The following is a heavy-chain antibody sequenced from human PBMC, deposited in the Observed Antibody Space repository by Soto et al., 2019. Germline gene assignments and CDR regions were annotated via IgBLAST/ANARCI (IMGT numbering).Heavy chain of an antibody. Sequence: QVQLQQWGAGLLKPSETLSLTCAVYGESFRGYYWSWIRQPPGKGLEWIGEINHSGTTNYNPSLKGRVTISTDTSKNQFSLKLNSMTAADTAVYYCARGEGGFQYWGQGTRVTVSS. V-gene: IGHV4-34*01. CDR1: GESFRGYY. CDR2: INHSGTT. CDR3: ARGEGGFQY. J-gene: IGHJ1*01.